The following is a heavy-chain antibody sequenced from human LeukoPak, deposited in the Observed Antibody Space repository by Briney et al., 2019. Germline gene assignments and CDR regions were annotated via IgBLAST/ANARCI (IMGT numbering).Heavy chain of an antibody. J-gene: IGHJ4*02. CDR1: GGSISSGSYY. CDR2: IYTSGST. Sequence: SQTLSLTCTVSGGSISSGSYYWSWIRQPAGKGLEWIGRIYTSGSTNYNPSLKSRVTISVDTSKNQFSLKLSPVTAADTAVYYCASGPVVINFYYFDYWGKGTLVTVSS. CDR3: ASGPVVINFYYFDY. D-gene: IGHD3-22*01. V-gene: IGHV4-61*02.